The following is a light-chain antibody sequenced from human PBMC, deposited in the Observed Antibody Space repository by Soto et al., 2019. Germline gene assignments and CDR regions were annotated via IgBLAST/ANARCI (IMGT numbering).Light chain of an antibody. J-gene: IGKJ1*01. Sequence: DIVMTQSPDSLTVSLGERATINCKSNQSLLYSSNNRNYLAWYQQRPRQPPKLLIYWASSRESGFPDRFSGSGSGTDFTLTINNLQAEDVAVYYCQQYYSTPRTFGQGTRVEIK. CDR1: QSLLYSSNNRNY. V-gene: IGKV4-1*01. CDR3: QQYYSTPRT. CDR2: WAS.